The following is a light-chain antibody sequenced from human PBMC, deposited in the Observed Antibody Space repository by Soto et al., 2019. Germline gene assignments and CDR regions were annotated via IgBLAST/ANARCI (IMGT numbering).Light chain of an antibody. V-gene: IGKV1-5*01. CDR3: QQYNKWHPST. CDR1: QTISSC. Sequence: DIQMTQSPSTLSASLGDRVTITCRASQTISSCLAWYQQKPGKAPKLLIYAVSTRATGAPARFSGNGSETEFTLTISGLQYDDFALYYCQQYNKWHPSTFGQGTKVDIK. J-gene: IGKJ1*01. CDR2: AVS.